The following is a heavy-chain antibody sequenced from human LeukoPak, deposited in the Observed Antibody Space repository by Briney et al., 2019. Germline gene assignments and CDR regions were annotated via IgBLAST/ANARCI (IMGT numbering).Heavy chain of an antibody. CDR3: ARDGFTDRSGSTQTWFDP. V-gene: IGHV1-18*01. Sequence: ASVKVSCKASGYSFNSYGMSWLRQAPGQGLEWMGWISAFNSNTRYGQKAQGRVTITTDTSTSTAYMVLRILRTDGTAVYYCARDGFTDRSGSTQTWFDPWGQGTLVIVSS. CDR2: ISAFNSNT. J-gene: IGHJ5*02. CDR1: GYSFNSYG. D-gene: IGHD3-22*01.